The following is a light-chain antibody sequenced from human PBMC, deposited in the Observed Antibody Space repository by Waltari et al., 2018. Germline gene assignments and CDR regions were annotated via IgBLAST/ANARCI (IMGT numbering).Light chain of an antibody. V-gene: IGKV2-30*02. CDR2: KVS. Sequence: DVVMTQSPLSLPVTLGQPASISCTSSQSLVHSDGNTYLNWFQQRPGQSPRRLIYKVSNRDSGVPDRFSGSGSGTDSTLKITRVEAEDVGVYYCMQGTHWPPITFGQGTRLEIK. CDR3: MQGTHWPPIT. CDR1: QSLVHSDGNTY. J-gene: IGKJ5*01.